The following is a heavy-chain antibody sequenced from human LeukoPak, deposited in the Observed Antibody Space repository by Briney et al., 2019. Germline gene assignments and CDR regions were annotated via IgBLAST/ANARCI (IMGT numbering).Heavy chain of an antibody. CDR3: ATPLDYYDSSGYHQGGD. D-gene: IGHD3-22*01. CDR2: IKQDGSKK. Sequence: GGSLRLSCAASGFSLSNAWMSWVRQAPGKGLEWVANIKQDGSKKNYVDSVKGRFIISRDNAKNSLYLQMNSLRAEDTAVYYCATPLDYYDSSGYHQGGDWGQGTLVTVSS. CDR1: GFSLSNAW. J-gene: IGHJ4*02. V-gene: IGHV3-7*03.